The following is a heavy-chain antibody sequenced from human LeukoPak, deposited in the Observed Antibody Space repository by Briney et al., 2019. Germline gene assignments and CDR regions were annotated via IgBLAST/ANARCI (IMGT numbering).Heavy chain of an antibody. J-gene: IGHJ5*02. D-gene: IGHD3-10*01. V-gene: IGHV4-4*07. CDR3: ARDSGATGEVKFDP. CDR1: GGSISSY. CDR2: IFGSGST. Sequence: NPSETLSLTCTVSGGSISSYWSWIRQPAGKGLVWIGRIFGSGSTTYNPSLKSRVTMLLDMSKNQFFLQLSSVTAADTAVYYCARDSGATGEVKFDPWGQGTLVTVSS.